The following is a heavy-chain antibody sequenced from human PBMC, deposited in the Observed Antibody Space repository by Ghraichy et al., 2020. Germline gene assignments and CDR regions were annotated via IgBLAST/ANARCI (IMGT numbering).Heavy chain of an antibody. V-gene: IGHV3-21*01. D-gene: IGHD4-17*01. CDR3: ARGLERIYDYGDYEGGDAFDI. CDR2: ISSSSSYI. J-gene: IGHJ3*02. CDR1: GFTFSSYS. Sequence: GESLNISCAASGFTFSSYSMNWVRQAPGKGLEWVSSISSSSSYIYYADSVKGRFTISRDNAKNSLYLQMNSLRAEDTAVYYCARGLERIYDYGDYEGGDAFDIWGQGTMVTVSS.